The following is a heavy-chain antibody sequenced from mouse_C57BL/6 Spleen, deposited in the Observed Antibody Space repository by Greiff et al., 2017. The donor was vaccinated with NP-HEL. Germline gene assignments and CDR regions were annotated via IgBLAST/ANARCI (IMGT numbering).Heavy chain of an antibody. D-gene: IGHD1-1*01. CDR2: IDPSDSET. J-gene: IGHJ1*03. CDR1: GYTFTSYW. CDR3: ARGNYYGSSYGYFDV. V-gene: IGHV1-52*01. Sequence: QVQLQQPGAELVRPGSSEKLSCKASGYTFTSYWMHWVKQRPIQGLEWIGNIDPSDSETHYNQKFKDKATLTVDKSSSTAYMQLSSLTSEDSAVYYCARGNYYGSSYGYFDVWGTGTTVTVSS.